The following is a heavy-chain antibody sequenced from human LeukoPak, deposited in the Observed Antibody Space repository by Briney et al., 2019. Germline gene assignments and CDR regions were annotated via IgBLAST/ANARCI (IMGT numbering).Heavy chain of an antibody. CDR3: ARDHRGSGWSDY. J-gene: IGHJ4*02. V-gene: IGHV4-39*07. D-gene: IGHD6-19*01. CDR1: GGSISSRSYY. Sequence: SETLSLTCTVSGGSISSRSYYWGWIRQPPGKGLEWIGSIYYSGSTYYNPSLKSRVTMSVDTSKNQFSLKLSSVTAADTAVYYCARDHRGSGWSDYWGQGTLVTVSS. CDR2: IYYSGST.